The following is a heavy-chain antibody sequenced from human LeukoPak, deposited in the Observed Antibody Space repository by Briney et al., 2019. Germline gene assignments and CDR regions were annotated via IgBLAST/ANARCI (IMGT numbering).Heavy chain of an antibody. CDR2: IYYSGST. CDR3: ARGWYRDY. CDR1: GGSISSSSYY. V-gene: IGHV4-39*01. J-gene: IGHJ4*02. Sequence: SETLSLTCTVSGGSISSSSYYWGWIRQPPGKGLEWIGSIYYSGSTYYNPSLKSRLTISVDTSKNQFSLKLSSVTAADTAVYYCARGWYRDYWGQGTLVTVSS. D-gene: IGHD2-15*01.